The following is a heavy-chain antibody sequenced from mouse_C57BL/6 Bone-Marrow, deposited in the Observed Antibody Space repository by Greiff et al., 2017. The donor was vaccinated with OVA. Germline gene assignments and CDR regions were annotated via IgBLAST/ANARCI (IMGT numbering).Heavy chain of an antibody. CDR2: IRNKPNGSTT. J-gene: IGHJ2*01. CDR3: ARYKGRVAVDYFDY. V-gene: IGHV7-3*01. CDR1: GFTFTNYY. D-gene: IGHD1-1*01. Sequence: EVMLVESGGCLVQPGDSLSLSCAASGFTFTNYYMSWVRPPPGKALEWLAFIRNKPNGSTTEYSASVKGRFTIARDNSQSIRYLQMNALRAEDSATYYCARYKGRVAVDYFDYWGQGTALTVSS.